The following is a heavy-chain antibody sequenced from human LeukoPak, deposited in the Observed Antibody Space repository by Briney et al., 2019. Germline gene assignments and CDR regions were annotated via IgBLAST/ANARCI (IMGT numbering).Heavy chain of an antibody. Sequence: GGSLTLTCAASGFTFSSYWMSWVRQAPGKGLEWVANIKQDGSENYYVDSVKGRFTISRDNAKNSLYLQMNSLTAEDTAVYYCARVPTDSCGLYYWGQGTLVTVSS. CDR2: IKQDGSEN. CDR1: GFTFSSYW. CDR3: ARVPTDSCGLYY. V-gene: IGHV3-7*01. J-gene: IGHJ4*02. D-gene: IGHD5-18*01.